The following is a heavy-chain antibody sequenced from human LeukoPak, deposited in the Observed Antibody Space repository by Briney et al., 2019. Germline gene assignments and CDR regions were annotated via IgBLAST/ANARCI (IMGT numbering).Heavy chain of an antibody. CDR1: GFTFNNYG. J-gene: IGHJ4*02. D-gene: IGHD1-26*01. Sequence: GGSLRLSCAASGFTFNNYGMHWVRQAPGKGLEWVAVIRSDGNNKYYVDSVKGRFTISRDNSKNTLYLQVNSLRAEDTAVYYCAKGGKWDVTPFDYWGQGTLVTVSS. CDR3: AKGGKWDVTPFDY. CDR2: IRSDGNNK. V-gene: IGHV3-30*02.